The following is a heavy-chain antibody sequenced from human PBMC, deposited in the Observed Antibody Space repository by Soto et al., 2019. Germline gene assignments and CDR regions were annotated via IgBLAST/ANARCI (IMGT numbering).Heavy chain of an antibody. D-gene: IGHD6-25*01. CDR2: ISYDGSNK. CDR1: GFTFRSYG. CDR3: ATVGSTGWDAPAKVGSLYGMGV. Sequence: QVQLVESGGGVVQPGRSLRLSCAACGFTFRSYGMHWVRQAPGKGLEWVAIISYDGSNKQYADSVKGQFTISRDNSKNTVSLQMNSLSAEDTAVYYCATVGSTGWDAPAKVGSLYGMGVWGRGTTVTVSS. V-gene: IGHV3-30*03. J-gene: IGHJ6*01.